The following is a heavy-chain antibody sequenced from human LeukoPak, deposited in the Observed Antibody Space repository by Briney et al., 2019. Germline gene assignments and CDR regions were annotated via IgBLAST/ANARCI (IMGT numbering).Heavy chain of an antibody. J-gene: IGHJ2*01. D-gene: IGHD3-3*01. V-gene: IGHV4-39*07. CDR2: IYYRGSA. CDR3: AKTYYDFWSGYKVPGYFGL. Sequence: SETLSLTCTVSGGSISDNNYYWAWIRQPPGKGLEWIGSIYYRGSAYFNPSLKSRVTIFVDTSNNQFSLRLTSVTAADTAVYYCAKTYYDFWSGYKVPGYFGLWGRGTLVTVSS. CDR1: GGSISDNNYY.